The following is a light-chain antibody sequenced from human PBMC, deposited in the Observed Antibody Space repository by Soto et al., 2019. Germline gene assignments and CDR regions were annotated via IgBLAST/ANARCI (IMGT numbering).Light chain of an antibody. CDR1: QSVSSY. CDR2: DAS. J-gene: IGKJ3*01. CDR3: QQRSNWPPR. Sequence: EIVLTQSPATLSLSPGERATLSCRASQSVSSYLAWYQQKPGQAPRLLIYDASNRANGIPARFSGSGSGTDFTLTISSLEPEDFAVYYCQQRSNWPPRFGPGTKVDIK. V-gene: IGKV3-11*01.